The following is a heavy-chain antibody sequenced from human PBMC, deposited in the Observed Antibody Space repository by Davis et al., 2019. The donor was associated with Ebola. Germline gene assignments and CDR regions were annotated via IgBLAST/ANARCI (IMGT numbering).Heavy chain of an antibody. CDR3: AREMTTVTTGWFDP. CDR1: GFTFSSYW. V-gene: IGHV3-7*01. Sequence: GESLKISCAASGFTFSSYWMHWVRQAPGKGLEWVANIKQDGSEKYYVDSVKGRFTISRDNAKNSLYLQMNSLRAEDTAVYYCAREMTTVTTGWFDPWGQGTLVTVSS. D-gene: IGHD4-17*01. CDR2: IKQDGSEK. J-gene: IGHJ5*02.